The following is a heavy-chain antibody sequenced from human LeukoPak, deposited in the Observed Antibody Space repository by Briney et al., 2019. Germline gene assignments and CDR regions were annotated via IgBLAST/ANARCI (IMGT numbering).Heavy chain of an antibody. CDR3: AKLSGIAAVEYYFDY. D-gene: IGHD6-13*01. V-gene: IGHV3-23*01. CDR2: ISGSGGST. CDR1: GFTFSSYA. J-gene: IGHJ4*02. Sequence: PGGSLRLSCAASGFTFSSYAMSWVRQAPGKGLEWVSAISGSGGSTYYADSVKGRFTISRDNSKNTLYLQINSLRAEDTAVYYCAKLSGIAAVEYYFDYWGQGTLVTVSS.